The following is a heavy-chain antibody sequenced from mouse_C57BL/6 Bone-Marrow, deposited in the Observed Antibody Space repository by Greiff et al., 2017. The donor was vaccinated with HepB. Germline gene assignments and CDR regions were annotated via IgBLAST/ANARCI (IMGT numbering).Heavy chain of an antibody. CDR2: INYDGSST. D-gene: IGHD4-1*01. J-gene: IGHJ4*01. CDR3: ARDIPGGYAMDY. Sequence: EVKLVESEGGLVQPGSSMKLSCTASGFTFSDYYMAWVRQVPEKGLEWVANINYDGSSTYYLDSLKSRFIISRDNAKNILYLQMSSLKSEDTATYYCARDIPGGYAMDYWGQGTSVTVSS. CDR1: GFTFSDYY. V-gene: IGHV5-16*01.